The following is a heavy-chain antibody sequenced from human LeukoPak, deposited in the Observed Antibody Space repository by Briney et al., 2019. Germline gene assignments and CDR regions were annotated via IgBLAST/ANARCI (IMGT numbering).Heavy chain of an antibody. Sequence: SETLSLTCIISGVSISRHYWSWIRQPPGKGLAYIGYIYYSGSTDYNPSLKSRVTISLDTSKNQFSLNLTSVTAADTAVYYCARRSGVLDSRDSRYYFDHWGQGTLVSVST. V-gene: IGHV4-59*11. D-gene: IGHD3-22*01. J-gene: IGHJ4*02. CDR3: ARRSGVLDSRDSRYYFDH. CDR2: IYYSGST. CDR1: GVSISRHY.